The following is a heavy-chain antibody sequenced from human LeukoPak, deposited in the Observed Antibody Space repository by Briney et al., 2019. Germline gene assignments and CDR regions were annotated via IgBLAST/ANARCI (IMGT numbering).Heavy chain of an antibody. CDR1: GFTFISYA. J-gene: IGHJ4*02. Sequence: PGGSLRLSCVASGFTFISYAIHWVRQAPGKGLEWVANIKQDGSEKYYVDSVKGRFTISRDNAKNSLYLQMNSLRAEDTAVYYCARDGGQSEYSSRYFDYWGQGTLVTVSS. V-gene: IGHV3-7*01. CDR3: ARDGGQSEYSSRYFDY. CDR2: IKQDGSEK. D-gene: IGHD6-13*01.